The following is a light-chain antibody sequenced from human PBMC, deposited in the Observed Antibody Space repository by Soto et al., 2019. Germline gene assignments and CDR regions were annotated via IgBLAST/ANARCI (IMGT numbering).Light chain of an antibody. CDR3: QQYGSSPLIT. J-gene: IGKJ5*01. CDR2: SAA. V-gene: IGKV3-20*01. Sequence: VFTQPPGTPSLPRSGPAXGSGRASQSVSGNYLAWYQQKSGQAPRLLIYSAATRPTGIPDRFSASGSGTDFALTISRLEPEDFAVYYCQQYGSSPLITFGQGTRLEIK. CDR1: QSVSGNY.